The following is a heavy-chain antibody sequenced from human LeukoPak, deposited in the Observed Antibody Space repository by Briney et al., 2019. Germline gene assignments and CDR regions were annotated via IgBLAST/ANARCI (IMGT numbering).Heavy chain of an antibody. CDR2: ISWNSGSI. V-gene: IGHV3-9*01. D-gene: IGHD3-10*01. J-gene: IGHJ4*02. CDR1: GFTFDDYA. CDR3: AKGQMYYYGSGSLFDY. Sequence: GGSLRLSCAASGFTFDDYAMHWVRQAPGKGLEWVSGISWNSGSIGYADSVKGRFTISRDNAKNSLYLQMNSLRTEDTALYYCAKGQMYYYGSGSLFDYWGQGTLVTVSS.